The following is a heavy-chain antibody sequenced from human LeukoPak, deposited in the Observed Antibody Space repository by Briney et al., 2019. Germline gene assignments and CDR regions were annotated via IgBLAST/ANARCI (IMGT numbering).Heavy chain of an antibody. D-gene: IGHD6-13*01. J-gene: IGHJ5*02. CDR1: GGTFSSYA. V-gene: IGHV1-69*13. Sequence: GASVTVSCKASGGTFSSYAISWVRQAPGQGLEWMGGIIPIFGTANYAQKFQGRVTITADESTSTAYMELSSLRSEDTAVYYCANDGAAAGRYWFDPWGQGTLVTVSS. CDR2: IIPIFGTA. CDR3: ANDGAAAGRYWFDP.